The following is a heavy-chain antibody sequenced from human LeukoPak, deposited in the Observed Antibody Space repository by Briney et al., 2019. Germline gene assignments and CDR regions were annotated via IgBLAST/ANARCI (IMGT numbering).Heavy chain of an antibody. CDR1: GGSISSYY. J-gene: IGHJ4*02. V-gene: IGHV4-4*07. CDR2: IYTSGST. CDR3: ARGGGYYDSSGYPFDY. D-gene: IGHD3-22*01. Sequence: PSETLSLTCTVSGGSISSYYWSWIRQPAGKGLGWIGRIYTSGSTNYNPSLKSRVTMSVDTSKNQFSLKLSSVTAADTAVYYCARGGGYYDSSGYPFDYWGQGTLVTVSS.